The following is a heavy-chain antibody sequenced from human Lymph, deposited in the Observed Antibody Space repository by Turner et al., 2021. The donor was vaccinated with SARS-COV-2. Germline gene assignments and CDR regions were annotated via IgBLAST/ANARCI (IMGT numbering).Heavy chain of an antibody. V-gene: IGHV1-8*02. J-gene: IGHJ6*02. CDR3: ARGRYSGGGMDV. CDR2: MNPNSGNT. D-gene: IGHD1-26*01. CDR1: GYTFTSYD. Sequence: QVQLVQAGAEVKKPGASVKVSCKAPGYTFTSYDINWVRQATGPGLEWMGWMNPNSGNTGYAQKFQGRVTMTRNTSISTAYMELSSLRSEDTAVYYCARGRYSGGGMDVWGQGTTVTVSS.